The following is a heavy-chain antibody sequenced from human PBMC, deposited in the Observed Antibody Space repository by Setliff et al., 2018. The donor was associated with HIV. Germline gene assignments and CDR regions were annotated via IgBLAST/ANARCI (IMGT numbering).Heavy chain of an antibody. Sequence: SETLSLTCSVSGGSVNSGNYHWAWIRQPAGKGLEWIGHIYTSGSPHYKSSLKSRLTISLDTSRNQFSLKLTSVTAADSATYYCARWVYNSAWSLDYWGQGTLVTVSS. V-gene: IGHV4-61*09. CDR2: IYTSGSP. J-gene: IGHJ4*02. CDR3: ARWVYNSAWSLDY. D-gene: IGHD6-19*01. CDR1: GGSVNSGNYH.